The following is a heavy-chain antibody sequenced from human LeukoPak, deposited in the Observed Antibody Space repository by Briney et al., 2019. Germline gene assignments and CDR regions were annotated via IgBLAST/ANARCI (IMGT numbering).Heavy chain of an antibody. CDR1: GFTVSSNY. Sequence: GGSLRLSCKVSGFTVSSNYMSWVRQAPGKGLEWVSIIYSGGYTHYADSVKGRFAISRDSPKNTLYLQMNSLRAEDTAVYYCTRGIDYWGQGTLVTVSS. CDR3: TRGIDY. J-gene: IGHJ4*02. V-gene: IGHV3-66*02. CDR2: IYSGGYT.